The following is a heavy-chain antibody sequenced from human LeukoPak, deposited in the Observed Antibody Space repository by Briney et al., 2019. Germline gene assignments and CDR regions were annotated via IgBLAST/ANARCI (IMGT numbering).Heavy chain of an antibody. V-gene: IGHV4-39*01. D-gene: IGHD3-16*01. CDR1: GGSISRSPYY. J-gene: IGHJ4*02. Sequence: SETLSLTCTVSGGSISRSPYYWGWIRQPPGKRLEWIGSIYSSGTTHNSPSLKSRITMSVDTSKNQFSLRMRSATAADTAVYFCARRGDDYVWDDWGQGTLVLVSS. CDR3: ARRGDDYVWDD. CDR2: IYSSGTT.